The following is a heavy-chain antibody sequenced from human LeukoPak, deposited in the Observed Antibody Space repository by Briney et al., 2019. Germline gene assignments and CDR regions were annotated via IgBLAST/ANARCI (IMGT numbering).Heavy chain of an antibody. CDR3: VRDRDSTGYYDY. CDR1: GFTFSRHG. D-gene: IGHD3-22*01. Sequence: GGSLRLSCGASGFTFSRHGMHWVRQAPGKGLEWVAVVSDDGNNIYYADSVKGRFTISRDNSKNTLYLQTNSLRAEDTALYYCVRDRDSTGYYDYWGQGTLVTVSS. CDR2: VSDDGNNI. J-gene: IGHJ4*02. V-gene: IGHV3-30*03.